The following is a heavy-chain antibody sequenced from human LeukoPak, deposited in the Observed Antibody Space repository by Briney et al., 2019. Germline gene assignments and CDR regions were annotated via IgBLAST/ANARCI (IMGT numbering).Heavy chain of an antibody. J-gene: IGHJ6*03. V-gene: IGHV3-23*01. CDR2: ISGSGGST. CDR1: GFTFSSYA. D-gene: IGHD3-10*01. Sequence: PGGSLRLSCAASGFTFSSYAMSWVRQAPGKGLEWVSAISGSGGSTYYADSVKGRFTISRDNSKNTLYLQMNGLRAEDTAVYYCAKSMVRGVYYYYYYMDVWGKGTTVTVSS. CDR3: AKSMVRGVYYYYYYMDV.